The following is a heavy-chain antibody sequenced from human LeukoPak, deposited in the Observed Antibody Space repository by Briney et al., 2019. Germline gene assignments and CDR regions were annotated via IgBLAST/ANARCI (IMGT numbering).Heavy chain of an antibody. V-gene: IGHV1-18*01. J-gene: IGHJ1*01. CDR2: ISVSNGNT. Sequence: ASVTVSCKASGCTFTNYGISWVRQAPGQGLEWMGWISVSNGNTKYAQNLQGRVTMTTDTSTTTAYLELSSLRSDDTAVYYCARDYTGSYWAYFQYWGQGTLVTVSS. CDR1: GCTFTNYG. D-gene: IGHD1-26*01. CDR3: ARDYTGSYWAYFQY.